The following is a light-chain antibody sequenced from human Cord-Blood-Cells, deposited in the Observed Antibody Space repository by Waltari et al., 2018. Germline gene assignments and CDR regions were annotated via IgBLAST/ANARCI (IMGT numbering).Light chain of an antibody. J-gene: IGLJ3*02. CDR2: EVS. V-gene: IGLV2-8*01. CDR3: SSYAGSNNWV. CDR1: SSYLGGYNY. Sequence: QSALTHPPSAFGSRVQSITISCPGTSSYLGGYNYVPWYHPHPGKAPKLMIYEVSKRPSAVPERFAGSKSGNTASLTVSGLQAEDEADYYSSSYAGSNNWVFGGGTKLTVL.